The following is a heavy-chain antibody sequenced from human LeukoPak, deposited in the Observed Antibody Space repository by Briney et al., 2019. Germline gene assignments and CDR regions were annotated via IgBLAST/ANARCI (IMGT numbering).Heavy chain of an antibody. CDR2: INHSGST. J-gene: IGHJ3*02. CDR1: GGSFSGYY. CDR3: ARGHCSSTSCLDAFDI. V-gene: IGHV4-34*01. D-gene: IGHD2-2*01. Sequence: SETLSLTCAVYGGSFSGYYWSWIRQPPGKGLEWIGEINHSGSTNYSPSLKSRVTISVDTSKNQFSLKLSSVTAADTAVYYCARGHCSSTSCLDAFDIWGQGTMVTVSS.